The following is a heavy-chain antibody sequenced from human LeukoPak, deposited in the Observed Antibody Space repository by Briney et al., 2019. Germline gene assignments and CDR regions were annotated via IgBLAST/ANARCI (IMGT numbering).Heavy chain of an antibody. D-gene: IGHD4-17*01. J-gene: IGHJ4*02. Sequence: SETLSLTCTVSGVSISSYYWSWIRQPPGKGLEWIGYISYSGSTYYNPSLKSRVTISVDTSKNQFSLKLSSVTAADTAVYYCAKVTTVTTRGYYFDYWGQGTLVTVSS. CDR3: AKVTTVTTRGYYFDY. CDR2: ISYSGST. CDR1: GVSISSYY. V-gene: IGHV4-59*08.